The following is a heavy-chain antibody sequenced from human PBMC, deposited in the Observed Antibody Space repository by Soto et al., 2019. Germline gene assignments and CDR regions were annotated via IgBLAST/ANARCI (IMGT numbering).Heavy chain of an antibody. CDR3: VPSSGVPTPDFAY. J-gene: IGHJ4*02. CDR1: GFTFNIYA. D-gene: IGHD7-27*01. V-gene: IGHV3-30-3*01. Sequence: QVRLVESGGGVVQPGRSLRLSCAASGFTFNIYAMHWVRQAPGKGLEWVAVISHDGTSRYYAHSVKGRVTISRDNSKSMVFVQMNSLGVEDTAVYYCVPSSGVPTPDFAYWGQGTLVTVPS. CDR2: ISHDGTSR.